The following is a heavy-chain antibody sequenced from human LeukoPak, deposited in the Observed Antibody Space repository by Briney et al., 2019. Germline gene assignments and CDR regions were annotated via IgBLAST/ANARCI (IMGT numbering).Heavy chain of an antibody. Sequence: GGSLRLSCAASGFTFSDYSMNWVRQAPGKGLEWISYIGIDSGSTNYADSVKGRFTISGDKARNSLYLQMNSLRVEDTAVYYCARDYKYAFDNWGQGTLVTVSS. CDR2: IGIDSGST. CDR3: ARDYKYAFDN. CDR1: GFTFSDYS. J-gene: IGHJ4*02. D-gene: IGHD5-24*01. V-gene: IGHV3-48*01.